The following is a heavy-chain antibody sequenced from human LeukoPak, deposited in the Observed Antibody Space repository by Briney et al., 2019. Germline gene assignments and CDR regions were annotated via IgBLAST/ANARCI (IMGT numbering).Heavy chain of an antibody. CDR2: INPNSGGT. J-gene: IGHJ5*02. CDR1: GYTFTGYY. CDR3: ARDPYTYYYDSSGYFGFDP. D-gene: IGHD3-22*01. Sequence: ASVKVSCKASGYTFTGYYMHWARQAPGQGLEWMGWINPNSGGTNYAQKFQGRVTMTRDTSISTAYMELSRLRSDDTAVYYCARDPYTYYYDSSGYFGFDPWGQGTLVTVSS. V-gene: IGHV1-2*02.